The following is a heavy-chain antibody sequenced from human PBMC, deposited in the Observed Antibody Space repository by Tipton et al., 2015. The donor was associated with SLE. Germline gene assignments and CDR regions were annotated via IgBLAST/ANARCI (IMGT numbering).Heavy chain of an antibody. CDR1: GGSISSGGYY. CDR3: ATYGVTVAIFDCSYYCMDV. D-gene: IGHD2-2*01. J-gene: IGHJ6*03. Sequence: TLSLTCTVSGGSISSGGYYWSWFRQHPGKGLEWIAYIYYSGSTYYNPSLKSRITMSLDTSKNQIHLELRSVTAADTALSYCATYGVTVAIFDCSYYCMDVWGNGTTVTVSS. CDR2: IYYSGST. V-gene: IGHV4-31*03.